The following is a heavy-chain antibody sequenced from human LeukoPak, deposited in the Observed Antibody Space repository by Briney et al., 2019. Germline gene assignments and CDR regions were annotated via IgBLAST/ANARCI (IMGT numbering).Heavy chain of an antibody. CDR1: GGSISSYY. CDR3: ARVRGNIVVVPAAGDYYYYGMDV. Sequence: SETLSLTCTVSGGSISSYYWSWIRQPPEKGLEWIGYIYYSGSTNYNPSLKSRVTISVDTSKNQFSLKLSSVTAADTAVYYCARVRGNIVVVPAAGDYYYYGMDVWGQGTTVTVSS. V-gene: IGHV4-59*01. CDR2: IYYSGST. J-gene: IGHJ6*02. D-gene: IGHD2-2*01.